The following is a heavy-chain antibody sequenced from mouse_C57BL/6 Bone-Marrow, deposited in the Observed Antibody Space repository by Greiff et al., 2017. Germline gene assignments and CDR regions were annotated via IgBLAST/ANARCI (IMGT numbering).Heavy chain of an antibody. CDR2: IRNKANGYTT. V-gene: IGHV7-3*01. D-gene: IGHD1-1*01. Sequence: DVKLVESGGGLVQPGGSLSLSCAASGFTFTDYYMSWVRQPPGKALEWLGFIRNKANGYTTEYSASVKGRFTISRDNSQSILYLQMNALRAEDSATYYCARELRDYYAMDYWGQGTSVTVSS. J-gene: IGHJ4*01. CDR3: ARELRDYYAMDY. CDR1: GFTFTDYY.